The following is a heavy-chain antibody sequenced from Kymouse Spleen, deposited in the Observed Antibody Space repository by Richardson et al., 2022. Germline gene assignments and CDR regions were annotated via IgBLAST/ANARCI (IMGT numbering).Heavy chain of an antibody. Sequence: EVQLVESGGGLVQPGRSLRLSCAASGFTFDDYAMHWVRQAPGKGLEWVSGISWNSGSIGYADSVKGRFTISRDNAKNSLYLQMNSLRAEDTALYYCAKDITMVRGVIYYYGMDVWGQGTTVTVSS. CDR3: AKDITMVRGVIYYYGMDV. D-gene: IGHD3-10*01. J-gene: IGHJ6*02. CDR1: GFTFDDYA. V-gene: IGHV3-9*01. CDR2: ISWNSGSI.